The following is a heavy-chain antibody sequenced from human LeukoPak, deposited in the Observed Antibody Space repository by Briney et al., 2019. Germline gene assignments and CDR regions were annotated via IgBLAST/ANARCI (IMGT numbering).Heavy chain of an antibody. Sequence: PGGSLRLSCAASGFTFSSYEMNWVRQAPGKGLEWVSYISSSGRTIYYADSVKDRFTISRDNAKNSLYLQMNSLRAEDTAVYYCARDLGGSYWEGGYWGQGTLVTVSS. CDR3: ARDLGGSYWEGGY. CDR2: ISSSGRTI. J-gene: IGHJ4*02. V-gene: IGHV3-48*03. CDR1: GFTFSSYE. D-gene: IGHD1-26*01.